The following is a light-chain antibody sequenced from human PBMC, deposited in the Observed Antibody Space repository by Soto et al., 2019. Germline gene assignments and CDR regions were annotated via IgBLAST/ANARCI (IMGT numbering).Light chain of an antibody. CDR2: KAS. Sequence: EIQRTQSPSPLSRSVQDTATITFPASQTISSWLAWYQQKPGKAPKLLIYKASTLQSGVPSRFSGSGSGTDFILTISSLQSEDFAVYYCQQHDKLPPAFGQGTKVDIK. V-gene: IGKV1-5*03. CDR3: QQHDKLPPA. J-gene: IGKJ1*01. CDR1: QTISSW.